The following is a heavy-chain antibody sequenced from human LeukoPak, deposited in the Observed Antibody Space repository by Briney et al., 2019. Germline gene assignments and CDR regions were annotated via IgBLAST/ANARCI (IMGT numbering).Heavy chain of an antibody. CDR2: FDPEDGET. D-gene: IGHD1-26*01. V-gene: IGHV1-24*01. CDR1: GYTLTELS. Sequence: ASVKVSCKVSGYTLTELSMQWVRQAPGKGLEWMGGFDPEDGETIYAQKFQGRVTMTEDTSTDTAYMELSSLRSEDTAVYYCATPRDSGSYRDYWGQGTLVTVSS. CDR3: ATPRDSGSYRDY. J-gene: IGHJ4*02.